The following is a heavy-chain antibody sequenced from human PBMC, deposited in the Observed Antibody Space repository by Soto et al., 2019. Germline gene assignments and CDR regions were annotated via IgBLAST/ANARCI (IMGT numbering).Heavy chain of an antibody. CDR1: GGSFSGYY. D-gene: IGHD3-16*02. V-gene: IGHV4-34*01. CDR2: INHSGST. J-gene: IGHJ4*02. CDR3: ARVRDMITFGGVIAPPPSYYFDY. Sequence: SETLSLTCAVYGGSFSGYYWSWIRQPPGKGLEWIGEINHSGSTNYNPSLKSRVTISVDTSKNQFSLKLSSVTAADTAVYYCARVRDMITFGGVIAPPPSYYFDYWGQGTLVTVSS.